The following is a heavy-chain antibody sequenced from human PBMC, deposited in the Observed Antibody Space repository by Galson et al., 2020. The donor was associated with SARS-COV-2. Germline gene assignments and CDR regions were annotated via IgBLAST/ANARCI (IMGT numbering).Heavy chain of an antibody. CDR2: INHSGST. J-gene: IGHJ6*02. Sequence: SETLSLTCTVSGGSISSGGYYWSWIRQHPGKGLEWIGEINHSGSTNYNPSLKSRVTISVDTSKNQFSLKLSSVTAADTAVYYCARGLIAVAGVIPYYYGMDVWGQGTTVTVSS. CDR3: ARGLIAVAGVIPYYYGMDV. V-gene: IGHV4-31*03. CDR1: GGSISSGGYY. D-gene: IGHD6-19*01.